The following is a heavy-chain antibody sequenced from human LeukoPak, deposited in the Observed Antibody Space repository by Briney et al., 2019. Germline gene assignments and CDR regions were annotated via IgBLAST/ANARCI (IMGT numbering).Heavy chain of an antibody. V-gene: IGHV3-66*01. Sequence: GGSLRLSCAASGFXFSSHWISWVRQAPGKGLEWVSVFYSGGSTYYADSVKGRFTISRDNSKNTLYFQMNSLRAEDTAVYYCARGPGWNYFDYWGQGTLVTVSS. CDR2: FYSGGST. D-gene: IGHD6-19*01. CDR3: ARGPGWNYFDY. J-gene: IGHJ4*02. CDR1: GFXFSSHW.